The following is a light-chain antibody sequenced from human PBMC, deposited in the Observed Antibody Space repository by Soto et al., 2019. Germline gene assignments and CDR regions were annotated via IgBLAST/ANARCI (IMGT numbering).Light chain of an antibody. V-gene: IGKV2-28*01. J-gene: IGKJ1*01. CDR2: LGS. CDR3: MQALQGT. Sequence: DIVMTQSPLSLPVTPGEPASISCWSSQSLLHSNGYNYLDWYLQKPGQSPQLLIYLGSNRASGVPDRFSGSGSGTDFTLKISRVEAEDVGVYYCMQALQGTFGQGTKVDIK. CDR1: QSLLHSNGYNY.